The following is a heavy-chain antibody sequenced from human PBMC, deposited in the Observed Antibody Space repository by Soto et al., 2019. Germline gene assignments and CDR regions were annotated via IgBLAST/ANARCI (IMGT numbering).Heavy chain of an antibody. D-gene: IGHD2-8*01. CDR1: GFSLIDVTMG. Sequence: GSGPTLANPTATLPLTCTVSGFSLIDVTMGVNWMSHRSGTHLEWLAHIFSNDEKSYSTSLKSRLTISKDTSKSQVVLTMTNMDPVDTATYYCARIRRGYCTNGVCYTDLDYWGQGTMVTVSS. CDR3: ARIRRGYCTNGVCYTDLDY. J-gene: IGHJ4*02. CDR2: IFSNDEK. V-gene: IGHV2-26*01.